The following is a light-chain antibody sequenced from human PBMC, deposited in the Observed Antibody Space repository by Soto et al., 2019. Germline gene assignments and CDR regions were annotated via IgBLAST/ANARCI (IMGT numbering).Light chain of an antibody. CDR3: RQYNNCSLT. V-gene: IGKV3-15*01. CDR1: QSVSSN. J-gene: IGKJ4*01. Sequence: EVVMTQSPATLSVSLGDRATLSCRASQSVSSNLAWYQQKPGQAPRLLIYGASTRATGIPARFSGSGSGTECTLTVSILQSEDFSVDYCRQYNNCSLTFGGGTKVDIK. CDR2: GAS.